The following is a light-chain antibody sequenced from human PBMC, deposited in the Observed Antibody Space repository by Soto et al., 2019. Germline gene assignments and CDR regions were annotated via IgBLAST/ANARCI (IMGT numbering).Light chain of an antibody. CDR1: QSIVTY. CDR3: QQSYSTPPWT. Sequence: DIQMTQSPSSLSASVGGRVTINCRASQSIVTYLNWYLQKPGKAPKLLLYAASNLQSGVPSRFSGSGSGTDFTLTISSLQPEDFATYFCQQSYSTPPWTLGQGTKVDI. J-gene: IGKJ1*01. CDR2: AAS. V-gene: IGKV1-39*01.